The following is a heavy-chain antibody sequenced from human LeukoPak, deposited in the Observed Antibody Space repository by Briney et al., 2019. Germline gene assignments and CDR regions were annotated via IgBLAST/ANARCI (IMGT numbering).Heavy chain of an antibody. CDR3: ARGGYSGTYYFDY. CDR1: GFTFSTYG. D-gene: IGHD1-26*01. J-gene: IGHJ4*02. Sequence: GGSLRLSCAASGFTFSTYGMHWVRQAPGKGLEWVAVVWYDGSNIHYVNSVKGRFTISRDNSKSTLYLQMNSLTAEDTAVYYCARGGYSGTYYFDYWGQGTLVTVSS. V-gene: IGHV3-33*01. CDR2: VWYDGSNI.